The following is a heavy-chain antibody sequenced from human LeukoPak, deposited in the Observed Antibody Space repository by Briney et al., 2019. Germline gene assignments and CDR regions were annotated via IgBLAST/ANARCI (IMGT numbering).Heavy chain of an antibody. D-gene: IGHD3-9*01. J-gene: IGHJ4*02. CDR3: ARDLYYDILTGINPGDY. Sequence: PGGSLRLSCAASGFTFSSYSMNWVRQAPGKGLEWVSCISSSSYIYYADSVKGRFTISRDNAKNSLYLQMNSLRAEDTAVYYCARDLYYDILTGINPGDYWGQGTLVTVSS. V-gene: IGHV3-21*01. CDR2: ISSSSYI. CDR1: GFTFSSYS.